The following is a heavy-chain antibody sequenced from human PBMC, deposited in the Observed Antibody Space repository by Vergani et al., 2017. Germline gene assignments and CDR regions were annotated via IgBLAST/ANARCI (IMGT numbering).Heavy chain of an antibody. J-gene: IGHJ3*01. V-gene: IGHV4-59*01. Sequence: QVQLQESGPGLVKPSETLSLTCTVAGRSISSYYWSWIRQPPGKGLEWIGYIYSSGKTNYYPSLESRVTMSVDMSKNQFSLNLNSVTAADTAVYYCARALGGTSWDPFDVWGQGTMVTVSS. CDR3: ARALGGTSWDPFDV. CDR1: GRSISSYY. D-gene: IGHD2-2*01. CDR2: IYSSGKT.